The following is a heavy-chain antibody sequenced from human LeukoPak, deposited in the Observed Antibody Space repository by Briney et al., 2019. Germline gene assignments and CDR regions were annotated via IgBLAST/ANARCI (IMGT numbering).Heavy chain of an antibody. CDR3: ARGQSSSWYGDYFDY. V-gene: IGHV4-31*03. J-gene: IGHJ4*02. CDR1: GGPISSGGYY. CDR2: IYYSGST. Sequence: SQTLSLTCTVSGGPISSGGYYWSWIRQHPGKGLEWIGYIYYSGSTYYNPSLKSRVTISVDTSKNQFSLKLSSVAAADTAVYYCARGQSSSWYGDYFDYWGQGTLVTVSS. D-gene: IGHD6-13*01.